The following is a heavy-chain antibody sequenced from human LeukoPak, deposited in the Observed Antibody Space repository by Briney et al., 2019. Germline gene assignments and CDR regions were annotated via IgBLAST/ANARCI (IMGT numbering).Heavy chain of an antibody. Sequence: SETLSLTCAVYGGSFSGYYWGWIRQPPGKGLEWIGEINHSGSTNYNPSLKSRVTISVDTSKNQFSPKLSSVTAADTAVYYCARGWSHLDYWGQGTLVTVSS. D-gene: IGHD2-8*02. CDR2: INHSGST. V-gene: IGHV4-34*01. CDR1: GGSFSGYY. J-gene: IGHJ4*02. CDR3: ARGWSHLDY.